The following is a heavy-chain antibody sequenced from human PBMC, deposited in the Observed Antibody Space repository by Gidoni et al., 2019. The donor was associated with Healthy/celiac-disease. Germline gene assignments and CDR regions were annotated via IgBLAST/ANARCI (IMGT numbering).Heavy chain of an antibody. CDR1: GFTFSSYA. V-gene: IGHV3-30-3*01. Sequence: QVQLVESGGGVVQPGRSLRLSCAASGFTFSSYARHWVRQAPGKGLEWVAVISYDGSNKYYADSVKGRFTISRDNSKNTLYLQMNSLRAEDTAVYYCARVPMIQLWSDYWGQGTLVTVSS. J-gene: IGHJ4*02. CDR3: ARVPMIQLWSDY. D-gene: IGHD5-18*01. CDR2: ISYDGSNK.